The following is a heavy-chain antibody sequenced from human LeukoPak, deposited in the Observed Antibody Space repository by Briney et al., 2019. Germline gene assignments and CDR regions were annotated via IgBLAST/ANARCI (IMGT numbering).Heavy chain of an antibody. J-gene: IGHJ6*03. CDR1: GCTFTSYD. Sequence: ASVKVSCNASGCTFTSYDISWVRPATGQRLEWMGWMNPNSGNTDYAQKFQGRVTMTRNTSISTAYMELSRLTSEDTAVYYCARADPRKEGYMDVWGEGTTVTVSS. V-gene: IGHV1-8*02. CDR2: MNPNSGNT. CDR3: ARADPRKEGYMDV. D-gene: IGHD1-14*01.